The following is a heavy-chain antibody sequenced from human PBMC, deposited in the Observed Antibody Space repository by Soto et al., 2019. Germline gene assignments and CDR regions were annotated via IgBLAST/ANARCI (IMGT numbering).Heavy chain of an antibody. CDR3: ARGVTMVRGVIHTPYFDY. J-gene: IGHJ4*02. D-gene: IGHD3-10*01. Sequence: QVQLQESGPGLVKPSQTLSLTCTVSGGSISSGGYYWSWIRQHPGKSLEWIGYIYYSGSTYYNTSLKSRVTISVDTSKNQFSLKLSSVTAADTAVYYCARGVTMVRGVIHTPYFDYWGQGTLVTVSS. CDR1: GGSISSGGYY. V-gene: IGHV4-31*03. CDR2: IYYSGST.